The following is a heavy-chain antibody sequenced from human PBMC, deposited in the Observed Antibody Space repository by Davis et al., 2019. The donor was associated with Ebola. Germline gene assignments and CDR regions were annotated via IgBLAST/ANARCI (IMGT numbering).Heavy chain of an antibody. D-gene: IGHD3-3*01. CDR2: IYYSGST. Sequence: MPSETLSLTCTVSGGSISSYYWSWIRQPPGKGLEWIGYIYYSGSTNYNPSLKSRVTISVDTSKNQFSLKLSSVTAADTAVYYCARAYYDFWSGYYNWFDPWGQGTLVTVSS. CDR3: ARAYYDFWSGYYNWFDP. V-gene: IGHV4-59*12. CDR1: GGSISSYY. J-gene: IGHJ5*02.